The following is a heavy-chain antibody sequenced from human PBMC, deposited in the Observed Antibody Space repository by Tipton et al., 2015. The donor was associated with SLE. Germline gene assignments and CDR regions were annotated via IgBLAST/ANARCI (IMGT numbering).Heavy chain of an antibody. CDR3: AREWQWLVRSYSGMDV. J-gene: IGHJ6*02. CDR2: ISSSSSYI. Sequence: GSLRLSCAASGFTFSSYSMNWVRQAPGKGLEWVSSISSSSSYIYYADSVKGRFTISRDNAKNSLYLQMNSLRAEDTAVYYCAREWQWLVRSYSGMDVWGQGTTVTVSS. CDR1: GFTFSSYS. V-gene: IGHV3-21*01. D-gene: IGHD6-19*01.